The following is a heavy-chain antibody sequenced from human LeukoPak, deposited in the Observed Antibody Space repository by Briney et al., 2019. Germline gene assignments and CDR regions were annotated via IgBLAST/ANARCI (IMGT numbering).Heavy chain of an antibody. D-gene: IGHD3-22*01. CDR2: IYYSGSA. V-gene: IGHV4-30-4*01. J-gene: IGHJ5*02. CDR3: ARDAGSDDTDNWFDP. CDR1: GGSISSGDYY. Sequence: PSETLSLTCTVSGGSISSGDYYWSWIRQPPGKGLEWIVYIYYSGSAYYNPSLKSRVTISVDTSKNQFSLKVSSVTAADTAVYYCARDAGSDDTDNWFDPWGQGTLVTVSS.